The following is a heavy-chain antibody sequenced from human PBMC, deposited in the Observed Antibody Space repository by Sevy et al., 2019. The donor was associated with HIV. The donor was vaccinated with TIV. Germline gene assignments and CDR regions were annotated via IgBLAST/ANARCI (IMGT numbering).Heavy chain of an antibody. CDR1: GFDFSSYG. V-gene: IGHV1-18*01. D-gene: IGHD3-10*01. J-gene: IGHJ4*02. CDR3: ARVPTYDYGSATYFDY. Sequence: ASVKVSCKTSGFDFSSYGITWVRQAPGQGLEWMGWIGIYNGNSNSAQKLQARVSMTTDTSTNTVYMELSNLRSDDTAVYYCARVPTYDYGSATYFDYWGQRTLVTVSS. CDR2: IGIYNGNS.